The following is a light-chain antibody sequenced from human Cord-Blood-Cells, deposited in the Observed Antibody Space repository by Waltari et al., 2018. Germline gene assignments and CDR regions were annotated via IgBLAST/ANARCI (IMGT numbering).Light chain of an antibody. CDR1: QSVSSY. V-gene: IGKV3-11*01. J-gene: IGKJ4*01. CDR2: DAS. CDR3: QQRSNWSLT. Sequence: EIVLTQSPATLSLSPGERATLSCRASQSVSSYLAWYQQKPGQAPRLLIYDASNRATVIPARFSGSGSGTDFTLTISSLEPEDFAVYYCQQRSNWSLTFGGGTKVEIK.